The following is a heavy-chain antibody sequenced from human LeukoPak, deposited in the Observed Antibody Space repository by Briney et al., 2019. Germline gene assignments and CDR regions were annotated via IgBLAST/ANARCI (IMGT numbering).Heavy chain of an antibody. CDR3: ARGGALSSSWYRYFDY. V-gene: IGHV3-33*01. D-gene: IGHD6-13*01. CDR2: IWYDGINK. Sequence: GRSLRLSCAASGFTFSSYGMHWVRQAPGKGLEWVAVIWYDGINKYDADSVKGRFTISRDNSKNTLYLQMNSLRAEDTAVCYCARGGALSSSWYRYFDYWGQGTLVTVSS. CDR1: GFTFSSYG. J-gene: IGHJ4*02.